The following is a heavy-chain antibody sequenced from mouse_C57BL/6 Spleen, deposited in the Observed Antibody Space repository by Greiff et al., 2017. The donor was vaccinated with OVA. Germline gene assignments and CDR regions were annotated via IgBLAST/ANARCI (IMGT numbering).Heavy chain of an antibody. CDR2: ISDGGSYT. CDR3: ARDDYDVDAMDY. D-gene: IGHD2-4*01. V-gene: IGHV5-4*01. CDR1: GFTFSSYA. J-gene: IGHJ4*01. Sequence: EVKLVESGGGLVKPGGSLKLSCAASGFTFSSYAMSWVRQTPEKRLEWVATISDGGSYTYYPDNVKGRFTISRDNAKNNLYLQMSHLKSEDTAMYYCARDDYDVDAMDYWGQGTSVTVSS.